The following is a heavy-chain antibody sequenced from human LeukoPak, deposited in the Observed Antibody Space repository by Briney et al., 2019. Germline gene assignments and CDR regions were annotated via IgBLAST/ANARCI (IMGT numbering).Heavy chain of an antibody. Sequence: GESLKISCKGSGYSFTSYWIAWVRQVPGKGLEWMGIIYPGDSDTTYSPSFQGQVTISADKSISTAYLQWSSLKPSDTAIYYCARRLRNSRGIDYWGQGTLVTVSS. J-gene: IGHJ4*02. V-gene: IGHV5-51*01. CDR2: IYPGDSDT. CDR1: GYSFTSYW. D-gene: IGHD1-7*01. CDR3: ARRLRNSRGIDY.